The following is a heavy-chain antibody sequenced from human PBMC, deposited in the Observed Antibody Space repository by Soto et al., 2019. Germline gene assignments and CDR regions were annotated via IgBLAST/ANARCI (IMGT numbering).Heavy chain of an antibody. CDR3: ARGSGYYGSGERYYYYYGMDV. D-gene: IGHD3-10*01. CDR1: GYTFTSYY. Sequence: ASVKVSCKASGYTFTSYYMHRVRQAPGQGLEWMGIINPSGGNTSYAQKFQGRVTMTRDTSTSTVYMELSSLRSDDTAVYYCARGSGYYGSGERYYYYYGMDVWGQGTTVTVSS. V-gene: IGHV1-46*01. CDR2: INPSGGNT. J-gene: IGHJ6*02.